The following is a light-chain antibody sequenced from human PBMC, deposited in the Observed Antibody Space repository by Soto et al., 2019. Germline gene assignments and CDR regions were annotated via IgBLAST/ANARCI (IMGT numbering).Light chain of an antibody. V-gene: IGKV3-11*01. J-gene: IGKJ2*01. CDR1: QSVSSY. Sequence: EIVLTQSPATLSLSPGERATLSCRASQSVSSYLAWYQQKPGQAPRLLIYDASNRATGISARFSGSGSGTDFTLTISSLEPEDFAVNYCLLRSNWPPYTFGQGTKLEI. CDR2: DAS. CDR3: LLRSNWPPYT.